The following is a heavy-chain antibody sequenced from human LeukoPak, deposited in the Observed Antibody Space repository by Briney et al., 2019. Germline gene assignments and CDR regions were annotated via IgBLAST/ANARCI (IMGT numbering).Heavy chain of an antibody. CDR3: AAVEPDY. D-gene: IGHD6-19*01. Sequence: SGGSLRLSCAASGFTFSSYWMSWVRQAPGKGLEWVAFIRYDDITKYYVDSVKGRFTISRDNAKNTLYLQMNSLRAEDTAVYYCAAVEPDYWGQGNLVTVSS. J-gene: IGHJ4*02. V-gene: IGHV3-30*02. CDR2: IRYDDITK. CDR1: GFTFSSYW.